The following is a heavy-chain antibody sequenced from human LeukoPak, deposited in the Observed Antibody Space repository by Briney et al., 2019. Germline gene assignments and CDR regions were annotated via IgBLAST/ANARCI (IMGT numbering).Heavy chain of an antibody. Sequence: SETLSLTCTVSGGSISSFYWSWIRQPPGKGLEWIGCIHYTGSTNYNPSLKSRVTMAVDTSKNQFSLKLTSVTAADTAIYYCARGTVTTEYFHPWGQGTLVTVSS. J-gene: IGHJ1*01. CDR3: ARGTVTTEYFHP. CDR1: GGSISSFY. D-gene: IGHD4-17*01. CDR2: IHYTGST. V-gene: IGHV4-59*01.